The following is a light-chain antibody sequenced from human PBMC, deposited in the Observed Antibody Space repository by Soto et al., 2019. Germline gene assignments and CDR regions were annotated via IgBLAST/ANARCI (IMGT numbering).Light chain of an antibody. Sequence: DIQMTQSPSSLSASVGDRVTITCRASQTIATFLNWYQQKPGKAPKLLIYGASTLQSGVPSRFSGSGSGADFTLTISSLQPEDFATYFRQQASSFPYTFGPGTTVEIK. CDR1: QTIATF. J-gene: IGKJ2*01. CDR2: GAS. V-gene: IGKV1-39*01. CDR3: QQASSFPYT.